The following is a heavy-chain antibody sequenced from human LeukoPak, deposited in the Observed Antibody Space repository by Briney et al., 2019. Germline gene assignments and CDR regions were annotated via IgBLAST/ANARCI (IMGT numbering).Heavy chain of an antibody. V-gene: IGHV1-18*01. CDR3: ARGVSDPTPNDY. J-gene: IGHJ4*02. D-gene: IGHD4-23*01. CDR2: ISAYNGNT. Sequence: ASVKVSCKASGYTFTSYGVSWVRQAPGQGLEWMGRISAYNGNTNYAQRLQGRVTMTTDTSTSTAYMELRSLRSDDTAVYYCARGVSDPTPNDYWGQGTLVTVSS. CDR1: GYTFTSYG.